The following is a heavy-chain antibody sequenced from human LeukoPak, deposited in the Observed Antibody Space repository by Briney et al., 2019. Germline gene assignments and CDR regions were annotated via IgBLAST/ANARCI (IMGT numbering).Heavy chain of an antibody. Sequence: PSETLSLTCTVSGGSISSSSYYWGWLRQPPGKGLEWIGSIYYSGSTYYNPSLESRVTISVDTSKNQFSLKLSSVTAADTAVYYCAREYSGSYNYHDAFDIWGQGTMVTVSS. J-gene: IGHJ3*02. CDR2: IYYSGST. CDR3: AREYSGSYNYHDAFDI. D-gene: IGHD1-26*01. CDR1: GGSISSSSYY. V-gene: IGHV4-39*02.